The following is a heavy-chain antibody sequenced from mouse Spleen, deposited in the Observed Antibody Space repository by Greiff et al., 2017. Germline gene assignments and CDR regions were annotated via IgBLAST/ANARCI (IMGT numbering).Heavy chain of an antibody. V-gene: IGHV1-69*01. J-gene: IGHJ4*01. Sequence: VQLQQPGAELVMPGASVKLSCKASGYTFTSYWMHWVKQRPGQGLEWIGEIDPSDSYTNYNQKFKGKATLTVDKSSSTAYMQLSSLTSEDSAVYYCARSQYGNYVVAMDYWGQGTSVTVSS. CDR3: ARSQYGNYVVAMDY. CDR1: GYTFTSYW. CDR2: IDPSDSYT. D-gene: IGHD2-10*02.